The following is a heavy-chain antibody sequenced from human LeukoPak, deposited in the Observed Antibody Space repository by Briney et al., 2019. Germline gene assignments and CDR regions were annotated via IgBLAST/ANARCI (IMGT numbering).Heavy chain of an antibody. CDR2: VSYDGSNK. D-gene: IGHD2-21*02. CDR1: GFTFSSYG. V-gene: IGHV3-30*18. CDR3: ANVALAYCGGDCYPDDY. J-gene: IGHJ4*02. Sequence: PRGSLRLSCAASGFTFSSYGMHWVRQAPGKGLEWVAVVSYDGSNKYYADSVKGRFTISRDNSKNTLYLQMNSLRAEDTAVYYCANVALAYCGGDCYPDDYWGQGTLVTVSS.